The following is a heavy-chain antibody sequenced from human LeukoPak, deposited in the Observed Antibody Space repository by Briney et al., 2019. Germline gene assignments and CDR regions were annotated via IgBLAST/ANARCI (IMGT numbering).Heavy chain of an antibody. V-gene: IGHV3-23*01. CDR2: ISGSGGTT. CDR1: GFTFSSYA. Sequence: GGSLRLSCAASGFTFSSYAMNWVRQAPGKGLEWVSGISGSGGTTYYADSVKGRFTISRDNSKNSLSLQVSSLRAKDTADYSCPKTNGYYSDWGQGTLVTVSS. D-gene: IGHD3-22*01. CDR3: PKTNGYYSD. J-gene: IGHJ4*02.